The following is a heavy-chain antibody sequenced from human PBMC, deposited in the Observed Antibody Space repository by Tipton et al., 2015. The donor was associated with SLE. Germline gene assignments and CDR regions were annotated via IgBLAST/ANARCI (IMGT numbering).Heavy chain of an antibody. D-gene: IGHD3/OR15-3a*01. Sequence: GSLRLSCAASGFTVSSNYMSWVRQAPGKGLEWVSSFSGSGDITYYADSVKGRFTISRDNSKNTLYLQMNSLRAEDTAVYYCAKAGGLISYFYYMDVWGKGTTVTVSS. V-gene: IGHV3-23*01. CDR1: GFTVSSNY. CDR3: AKAGGLISYFYYMDV. J-gene: IGHJ6*03. CDR2: FSGSGDIT.